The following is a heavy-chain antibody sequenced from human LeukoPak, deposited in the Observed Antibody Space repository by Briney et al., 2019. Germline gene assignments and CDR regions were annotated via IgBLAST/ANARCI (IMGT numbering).Heavy chain of an antibody. CDR2: ISAYNGNT. D-gene: IGHD3-10*01. Sequence: ASVKVSCKASGYTFTSYGISWVRQAPGQGLEWMGWISAYNGNTNYAPKLQGRVTMTTDTSTSTAYMELRSLRSDDTAVYYCARTGNGMVRVQDDPWGQGTLVTVSS. V-gene: IGHV1-18*01. CDR1: GYTFTSYG. J-gene: IGHJ5*02. CDR3: ARTGNGMVRVQDDP.